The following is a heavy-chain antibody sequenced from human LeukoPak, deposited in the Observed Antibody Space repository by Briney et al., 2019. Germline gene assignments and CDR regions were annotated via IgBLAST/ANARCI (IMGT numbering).Heavy chain of an antibody. J-gene: IGHJ6*04. D-gene: IGHD3-10*02. CDR3: AELGITMIGGV. V-gene: IGHV3-48*03. CDR1: EFSVGSNY. CDR2: ISSSGSTI. Sequence: GGSLRLSCAASEFSVGSNYMTWVRQAPGKGLEWVSYISSSGSTIYYADSVKGRFTISRDNTKNSLYLQMNSLRAEDTAVYYCAELGITMIGGVWGKGTTVTISS.